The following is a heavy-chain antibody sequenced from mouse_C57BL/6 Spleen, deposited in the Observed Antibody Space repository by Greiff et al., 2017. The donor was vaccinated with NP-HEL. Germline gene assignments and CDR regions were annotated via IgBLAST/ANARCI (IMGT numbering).Heavy chain of an antibody. V-gene: IGHV5-17*01. Sequence: EVMLVESGGGLVKPGGSLKLSCAASGFTFSDYGMHWVRQAPEKGLEWVAYISSGSSTIYYADTVKGRFTISRDNAKNTLFLQMTSLRSEDTAMYYCARPYDSAWLAYWGQGTLVTVSA. CDR3: ARPYDSAWLAY. J-gene: IGHJ3*01. CDR2: ISSGSSTI. CDR1: GFTFSDYG. D-gene: IGHD2-4*01.